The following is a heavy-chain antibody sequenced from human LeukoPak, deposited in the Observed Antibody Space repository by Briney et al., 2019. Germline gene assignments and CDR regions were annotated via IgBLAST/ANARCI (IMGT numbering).Heavy chain of an antibody. J-gene: IGHJ6*02. CDR3: ARGADGLDV. V-gene: IGHV3-13*01. CDR2: IGTAGDT. Sequence: GGSLRLSCAASGFTFRRYDVHWDREVPGEGLEWVSSIGTAGDTYYLGSVKGRFTISREDAKSSSYLQMNSLRVGDTAVYYCARGADGLDVWGQGTTVTVSS. CDR1: GFTFRRYD.